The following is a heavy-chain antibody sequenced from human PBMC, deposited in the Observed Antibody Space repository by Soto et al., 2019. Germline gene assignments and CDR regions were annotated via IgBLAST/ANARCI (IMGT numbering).Heavy chain of an antibody. J-gene: IGHJ5*02. D-gene: IGHD4-17*01. CDR2: ISDDGSNK. Sequence: QVQLVESGGGVVQPGRSLRLSCAASGFTFSSYAMHGVRQAPGKGLEGVAVISDDGSNKYYADSVKGRFTISRDNSKNTLDLQMHSLRAEDTAVYYCAIVLYGESRDNWFAPWGQGTLVTASS. CDR1: GFTFSSYA. V-gene: IGHV3-30-3*01. CDR3: AIVLYGESRDNWFAP.